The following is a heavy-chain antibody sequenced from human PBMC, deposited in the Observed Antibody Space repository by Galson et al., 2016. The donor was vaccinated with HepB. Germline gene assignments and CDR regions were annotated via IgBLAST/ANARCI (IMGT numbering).Heavy chain of an antibody. D-gene: IGHD1-1*01. CDR3: VRTTRSYFDY. Sequence: SETLSLTCTDSGGSISGYYWSWIRQPPGKGLEWIGYIYYSGSTNCSPSLKSRVTISLDTSKNQFSLKLSSVTAADTAVYYCVRTTRSYFDYWGQGTLVTVSS. CDR1: GGSISGYY. V-gene: IGHV4-59*01. J-gene: IGHJ4*02. CDR2: IYYSGST.